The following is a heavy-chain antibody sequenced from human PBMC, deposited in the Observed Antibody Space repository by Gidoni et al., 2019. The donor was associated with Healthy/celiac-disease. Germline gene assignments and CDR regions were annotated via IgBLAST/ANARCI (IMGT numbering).Heavy chain of an antibody. D-gene: IGHD3-22*01. Sequence: QVQLQQWGAGLLKPSETLSLTCAVYGGSFSGYYWSWIRQPPGKGLEWIGEIKHSGSTNYNPSLKSRVTISVDTSKNQFSLKLSSVTAADTAVYYCARVRTMIVNRGMDVWGQGTTVTVSS. CDR2: IKHSGST. CDR1: GGSFSGYY. V-gene: IGHV4-34*01. J-gene: IGHJ6*02. CDR3: ARVRTMIVNRGMDV.